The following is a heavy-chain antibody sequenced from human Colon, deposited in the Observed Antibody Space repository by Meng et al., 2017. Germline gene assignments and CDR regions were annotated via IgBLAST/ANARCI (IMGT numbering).Heavy chain of an antibody. D-gene: IGHD3-9*01. Sequence: QWQGRQGGAGLLQPAETLSLTRAGSGGSFSDYYLTWIRQPPGKGLEWVWEIHPSRNTYSSPSLQSRVTITIDTSKNQFSLTLSSMTASDTAVYYCAKGVDWAKSGNFWGQGTLVTVSS. V-gene: IGHV4-34*01. CDR1: GGSFSDYY. J-gene: IGHJ4*02. CDR2: IHPSRNT. CDR3: AKGVDWAKSGNF.